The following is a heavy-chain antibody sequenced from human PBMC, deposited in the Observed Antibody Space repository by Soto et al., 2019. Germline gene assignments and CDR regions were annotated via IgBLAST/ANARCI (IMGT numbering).Heavy chain of an antibody. CDR1: GFTFSSYG. Sequence: RLSCAASGFTFSSYGMHWVRQAPGKGLEWVAVISYDGSNKYYADSVKGRFTISRDNSKNTLYLQMNSLRAEDTAVYYCAKNKASIAARPPIGYRGQGTRVTVSS. V-gene: IGHV3-30*18. J-gene: IGHJ4*02. CDR3: AKNKASIAARPPIGY. CDR2: ISYDGSNK. D-gene: IGHD6-6*01.